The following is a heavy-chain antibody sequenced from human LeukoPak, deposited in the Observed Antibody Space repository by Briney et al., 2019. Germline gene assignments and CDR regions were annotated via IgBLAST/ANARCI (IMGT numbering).Heavy chain of an antibody. J-gene: IGHJ3*02. CDR1: GYSFISYW. D-gene: IGHD3-22*01. V-gene: IGHV5-51*01. CDR3: ARLEYDSSGSLDAFDI. CDR2: IYPGDSDT. Sequence: GESLKISCKGSGYSFISYWIGWVRQMPGKGLEWMGMIYPGDSDTRYSPSFRGQVTISADNSITTAYLQWSSLKASDTAMYYCARLEYDSSGSLDAFDIWGQGTMVTVSS.